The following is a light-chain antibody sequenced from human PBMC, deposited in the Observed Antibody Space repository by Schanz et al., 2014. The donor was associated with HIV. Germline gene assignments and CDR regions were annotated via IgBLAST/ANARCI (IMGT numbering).Light chain of an antibody. V-gene: IGLV2-14*03. CDR3: AAWDDSLKGWV. J-gene: IGLJ3*02. CDR1: SSDVGVYNY. Sequence: QSALTQPASVSGSPGQSITISCTGTSSDVGVYNYVSWYQQHPGKAPKLMIYDVNNRPSGVPDRFSGSKSGNTASLTVSGLQAEDEADYHCAAWDDSLKGWVFGGGTKLTVL. CDR2: DVN.